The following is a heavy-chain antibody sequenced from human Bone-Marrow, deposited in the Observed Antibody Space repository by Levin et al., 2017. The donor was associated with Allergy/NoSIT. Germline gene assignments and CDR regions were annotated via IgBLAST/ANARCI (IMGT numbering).Heavy chain of an antibody. J-gene: IGHJ4*02. D-gene: IGHD2-2*01. V-gene: IGHV3-30*18. CDR3: TKDRYCPSPRCPTDY. CDR1: GLTFSEYA. Sequence: GGSLRLSCATSGLTFSEYAMHWVRQAPGKGLEWVAVISSDGSNKYYADFVQGRFTISRDNSKSTLYIQMNSLRLEDTAVYYCTKDRYCPSPRCPTDYWGQGTLVTVSS. CDR2: ISSDGSNK.